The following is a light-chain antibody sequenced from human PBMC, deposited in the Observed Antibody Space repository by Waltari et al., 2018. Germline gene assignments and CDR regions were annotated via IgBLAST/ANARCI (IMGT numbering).Light chain of an antibody. CDR3: QQYDNYWT. V-gene: IGKV1-5*03. CDR2: KAS. J-gene: IGKJ1*01. CDR1: QSFSNW. Sequence: DIQMTQSPSTLSASVGDRVIITCRASQSFSNWLAWYQQKPGKAPKLLIYKASNLESGVPSRFSGSGSGTEFTLTISSLQPDDFATYYCQQYDNYWTFGQGTKVEIK.